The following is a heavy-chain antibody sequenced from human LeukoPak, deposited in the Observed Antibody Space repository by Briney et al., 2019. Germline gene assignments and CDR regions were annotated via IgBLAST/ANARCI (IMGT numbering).Heavy chain of an antibody. J-gene: IGHJ4*02. CDR2: IYYSGST. CDR1: GGSFSGYY. CDR3: ARERQYSSGWYSPGSFDY. D-gene: IGHD6-19*01. Sequence: KTSETLSLTCAVYGGSFSGYYWSWIRQHPGKGLEWIGYIYYSGSTYYNPSLKSRVTISVDTSKNQFSLKLSSVTAADTAVYYCARERQYSSGWYSPGSFDYWGQGTLVTVSS. V-gene: IGHV4-31*11.